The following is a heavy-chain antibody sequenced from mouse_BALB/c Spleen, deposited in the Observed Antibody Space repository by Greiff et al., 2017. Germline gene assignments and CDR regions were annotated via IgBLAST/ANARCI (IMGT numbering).Heavy chain of an antibody. CDR1: GYTFTDYY. D-gene: IGHD1-1*01. Sequence: VQLQESGAELARPGASVKLSCKASGYTFTDYYINWVKQRTGQGLEWIGEIYPGSGNTYYNEKFKGKATLTADKSSSTAYMQLSSLTSEDSAVYFCARRDGSSLYAMDYWGQGTSVTVSS. CDR3: ARRDGSSLYAMDY. V-gene: IGHV1-77*01. CDR2: IYPGSGNT. J-gene: IGHJ4*01.